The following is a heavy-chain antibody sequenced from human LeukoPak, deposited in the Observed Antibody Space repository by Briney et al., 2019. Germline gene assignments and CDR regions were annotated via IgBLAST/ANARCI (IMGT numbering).Heavy chain of an antibody. CDR3: VRGNDYGGPHY. CDR2: IDRDGSRI. Sequence: GSLRLSCAVSGFTFSSYWMHWVRQAPGKGLVWVSRIDRDGSRINYADSVKGRFTISRDNGKNTLFLQMNSLRAEDAAVYYCVRGNDYGGPHYWGQGTLVTVSS. V-gene: IGHV3-74*01. CDR1: GFTFSSYW. D-gene: IGHD4-23*01. J-gene: IGHJ4*02.